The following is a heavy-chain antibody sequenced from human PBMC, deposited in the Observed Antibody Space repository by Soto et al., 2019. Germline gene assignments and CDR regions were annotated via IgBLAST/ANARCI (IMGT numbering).Heavy chain of an antibody. J-gene: IGHJ4*02. Sequence: ASVKVSCQTSGYTFTSYGISWVRQAPGQGLEWMGWISAYNGNTNYAQKLQGRVTMTTDTSTSTAYMELRSLRSDDTAVYYCARADGTAAAGTFDYWGQGTLVTVSS. V-gene: IGHV1-18*01. CDR2: ISAYNGNT. CDR1: GYTFTSYG. CDR3: ARADGTAAAGTFDY. D-gene: IGHD6-13*01.